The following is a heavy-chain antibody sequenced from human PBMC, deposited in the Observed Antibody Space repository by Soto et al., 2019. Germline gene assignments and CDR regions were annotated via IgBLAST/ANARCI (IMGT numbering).Heavy chain of an antibody. J-gene: IGHJ6*03. CDR1: GFTFSSYG. Sequence: PGGSLRLSCAASGFTFSSYGMHWVRQAPGKGLEWVAVIWYDGSNKYYADSVKGRFTISRDNSKNTLYLQMNSLRAEDTAVYYCARGAEIGRNYYMDVWGKGTTVTISS. V-gene: IGHV3-33*01. CDR3: ARGAEIGRNYYMDV. CDR2: IWYDGSNK. D-gene: IGHD1-26*01.